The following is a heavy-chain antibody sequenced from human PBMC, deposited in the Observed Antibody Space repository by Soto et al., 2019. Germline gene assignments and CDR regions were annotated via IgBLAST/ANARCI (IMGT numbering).Heavy chain of an antibody. CDR2: IYYSGNT. J-gene: IGHJ4*02. CDR1: GVSSSSGGYN. V-gene: IGHV4-31*03. CDR3: AKGWLQSHHFDS. D-gene: IGHD5-12*01. Sequence: SETLSLTCTVSGVSSSSGGYNWSWIPQHPGNGLESIGSIYYSGNTYYNPSLNSRVAISVDTSENQFSLKLSPVTAADTAVYFCAKGWLQSHHFDSWGQGTLVTVSS.